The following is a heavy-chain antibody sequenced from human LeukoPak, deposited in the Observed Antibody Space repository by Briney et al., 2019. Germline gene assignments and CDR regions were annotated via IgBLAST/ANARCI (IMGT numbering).Heavy chain of an antibody. J-gene: IGHJ1*01. CDR2: IYYSGST. CDR3: ARGGRGITIFGGFQH. D-gene: IGHD3-3*01. V-gene: IGHV4-59*01. Sequence: SETLSLTCTVSGGSISSYYWSWIRQPPGKGLEWIGYIYYSGSTNYNPSLKSRVTISVDTSKNQFSLKLSSVTAADTAVYYCARGGRGITIFGGFQHWGQGTLVTVSS. CDR1: GGSISSYY.